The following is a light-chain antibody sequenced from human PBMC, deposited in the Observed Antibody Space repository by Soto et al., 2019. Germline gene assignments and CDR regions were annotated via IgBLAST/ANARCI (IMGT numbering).Light chain of an antibody. Sequence: EIVMTQSPATVSVSPGERATLSCRASQSVSSNLAWYQQKTGQAPRLLIYGASTRATGIPARFSGSGSGTEFTLTISSLQSEDFAVYYCQQYNNGHRTFGQGTKVEIK. CDR1: QSVSSN. CDR2: GAS. V-gene: IGKV3-15*01. J-gene: IGKJ1*01. CDR3: QQYNNGHRT.